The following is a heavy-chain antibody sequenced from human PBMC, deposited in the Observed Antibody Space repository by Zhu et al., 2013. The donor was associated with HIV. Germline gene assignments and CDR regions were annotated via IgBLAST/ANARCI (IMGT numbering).Heavy chain of an antibody. J-gene: IGHJ4*02. CDR2: ISAYNGNT. V-gene: IGHV1-18*04. CDR1: GFIFTSVG. D-gene: IGHD2-2*01. Sequence: QLIQSGPEVKKPGDSVKLSCQTSGFIFTSVGYSWVRQAPGQGLEWMGWISAYNGNTKYAQKLQGRVTMTTDTSTSTAYMELRSLRSDDTAMYYCARGAVVVPAAPDYWGQGTLVTVSS. CDR3: ARGAVVVPAAPDY.